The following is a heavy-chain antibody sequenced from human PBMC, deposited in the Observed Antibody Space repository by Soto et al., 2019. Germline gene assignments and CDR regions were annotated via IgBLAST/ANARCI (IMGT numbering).Heavy chain of an antibody. CDR1: GFTFSSYA. Sequence: GGSLRLSCAASGFTFSSYAMSWVRQAPGKGLEWVSAISGSGGSTYYADSVKGRFTISRDNSKNTLYLQMNSLRAEDTAVYYCANGGLADNWFDPWGQGTLVTVSS. J-gene: IGHJ5*02. D-gene: IGHD6-19*01. CDR2: ISGSGGST. CDR3: ANGGLADNWFDP. V-gene: IGHV3-23*01.